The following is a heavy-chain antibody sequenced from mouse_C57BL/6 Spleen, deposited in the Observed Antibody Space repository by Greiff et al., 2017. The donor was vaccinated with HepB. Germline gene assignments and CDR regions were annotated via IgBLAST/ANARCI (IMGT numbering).Heavy chain of an antibody. CDR1: GFTFSDYG. CDR3: ARNYDYDGAMDY. Sequence: DVMLVESGGGLVKPGGSLKLSCAASGFTFSDYGMHWVRQAPEKGLEWVAYISSGSSTIYYADTVKGRFTISRDNAKNTLFLQMTSLRSEDTAMYYCARNYDYDGAMDYWGQGTSVTVSS. V-gene: IGHV5-17*01. CDR2: ISSGSSTI. D-gene: IGHD2-4*01. J-gene: IGHJ4*01.